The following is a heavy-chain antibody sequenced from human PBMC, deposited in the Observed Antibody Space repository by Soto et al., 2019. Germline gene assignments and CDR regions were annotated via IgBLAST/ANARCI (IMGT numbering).Heavy chain of an antibody. J-gene: IGHJ4*02. Sequence: EASVKVSCKASGYTFTSYAMHWVRQAPGQRLEWMGWINAGNGNTKYSQKFQGRVTITRDTSASTAYMELSSLRSEDTAVYYCARDLGNYYDSFPSIDYWGQGTLVTVSS. CDR2: INAGNGNT. CDR1: GYTFTSYA. CDR3: ARDLGNYYDSFPSIDY. V-gene: IGHV1-3*01. D-gene: IGHD3-22*01.